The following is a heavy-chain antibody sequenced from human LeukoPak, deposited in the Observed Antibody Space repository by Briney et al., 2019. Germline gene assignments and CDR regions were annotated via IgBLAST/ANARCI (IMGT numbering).Heavy chain of an antibody. J-gene: IGHJ3*02. CDR3: ARPGRADAFDI. CDR2: IKQDGSEK. Sequence: GWSLRLSCAASGFTFSGYWMNWVRQAPGKGREWVANIKQDGSEKYYVHAVKGPFTISRDNAKNSLYLQMNRLRAEDTAVYYCARPGRADAFDIWGQGTMVTVSS. V-gene: IGHV3-7*04. CDR1: GFTFSGYW.